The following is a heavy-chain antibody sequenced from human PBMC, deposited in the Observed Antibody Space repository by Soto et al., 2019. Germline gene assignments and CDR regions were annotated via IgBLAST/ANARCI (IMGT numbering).Heavy chain of an antibody. J-gene: IGHJ6*02. V-gene: IGHV1-46*01. CDR2: INPSGAST. Sequence: QVHLVQSGAEVKKPGASVKVSCKASGYTLTNYYIHWVRQAPGQGLEWMRMINPSGASTTYAQRFQGRVTGTRGTSTGTGYMDLSSLRPDDTAVYYCARDTTGGQGYFYYGMDVWRQGTTVTVSS. CDR3: ARDTTGGQGYFYYGMDV. D-gene: IGHD4-4*01. CDR1: GYTLTNYY.